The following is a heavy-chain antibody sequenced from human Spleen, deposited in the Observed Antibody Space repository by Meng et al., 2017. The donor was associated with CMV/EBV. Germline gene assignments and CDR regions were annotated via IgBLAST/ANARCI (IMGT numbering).Heavy chain of an antibody. CDR3: ARGGSDYGFEY. J-gene: IGHJ1*01. CDR1: GYTFTTYY. D-gene: IGHD5-12*01. CDR2: INPDSGRT. V-gene: IGHV1-2*06. Sequence: CKTSGYTFTTYYMHWGRQAPGQGLEWMGRINPDSGRTNYAQNFQGRVSMTRDTSIRTAYMELSSLKSDDTAVYYCARGGSDYGFEYWGQGSLVTVSS.